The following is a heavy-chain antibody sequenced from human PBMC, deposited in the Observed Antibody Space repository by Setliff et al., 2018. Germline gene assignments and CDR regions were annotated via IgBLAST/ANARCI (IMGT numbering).Heavy chain of an antibody. CDR3: ARAYCSGVTCYEGTFDI. J-gene: IGHJ3*02. Sequence: SETLSLTCTVSGGSISSGDVYWSWIPQPAGKGLEWIGRVYSSGNTNYNPSLESRVTISVDTSKNQFSLKLNSVTAADTAVYYCARAYCSGVTCYEGTFDIWGQGTMVTVSS. D-gene: IGHD2-15*01. CDR1: GGSISSGDVY. V-gene: IGHV4-61*02. CDR2: VYSSGNT.